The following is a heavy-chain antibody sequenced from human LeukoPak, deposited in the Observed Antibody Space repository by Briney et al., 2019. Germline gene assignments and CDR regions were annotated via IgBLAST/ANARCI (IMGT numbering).Heavy chain of an antibody. V-gene: IGHV4-34*01. CDR2: INHSGRT. CDR1: GGSFSGDY. Sequence: KTSESLSVTCAVCGGSFSGDYWSWIRQPPGKGLEWIGEINHSGRTNYHPSLKSRLTISVQTPKNQSSLKLSSVTAADTAVYYCARGGYFDYWGQGTLVTVSS. D-gene: IGHD2-15*01. CDR3: ARGGYFDY. J-gene: IGHJ4*02.